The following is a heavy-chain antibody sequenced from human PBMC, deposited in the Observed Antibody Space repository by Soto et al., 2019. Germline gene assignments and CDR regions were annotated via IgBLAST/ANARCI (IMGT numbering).Heavy chain of an antibody. CDR2: IYSLGNT. V-gene: IGHV4-39*01. J-gene: IGHJ4*02. Sequence: SETLSLTCTVSGFYIISSSYYWGWIRQPPGQGLEWLGTIYSLGNTYYNPSLKSRVTISVDKSKSQLFLKLSSVTAPDTAVYYCARQIYNSSGYYYAYWGQGTLVTVSS. CDR3: ARQIYNSSGYYYAY. CDR1: GFYIISSSYY. D-gene: IGHD3-22*01.